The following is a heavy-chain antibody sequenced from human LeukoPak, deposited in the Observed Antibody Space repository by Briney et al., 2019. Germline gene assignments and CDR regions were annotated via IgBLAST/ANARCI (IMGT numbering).Heavy chain of an antibody. Sequence: SGPTLVNPTQTLTLTCTFSGVSLSTSGVGVGWIRQPPGKALEWLALIYWDDDKRYSPSLKSRLTITKDTSKNQVVLTMTNMDPVDTATYYFAHISGYSSGMYYFVYWGQGTLVTVSS. CDR3: AHISGYSSGMYYFVY. D-gene: IGHD6-19*01. CDR2: IYWDDDK. V-gene: IGHV2-5*02. J-gene: IGHJ4*02. CDR1: GVSLSTSGVG.